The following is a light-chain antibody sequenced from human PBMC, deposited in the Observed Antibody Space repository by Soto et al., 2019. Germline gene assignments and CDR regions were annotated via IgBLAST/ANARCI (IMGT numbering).Light chain of an antibody. J-gene: IGKJ2*01. CDR2: KAS. CDR1: QSISSW. V-gene: IGKV1-5*03. CDR3: QQYNSYPPYT. Sequence: DIQMTQSPSTLSASVGDRVTITCRASQSISSWLAWYQQKPGKAPKLLIYKASSLESGVPSRFSGSRSGTEFTLTISSLQPDDFATYYCQQYNSYPPYTFGQGTKLEIK.